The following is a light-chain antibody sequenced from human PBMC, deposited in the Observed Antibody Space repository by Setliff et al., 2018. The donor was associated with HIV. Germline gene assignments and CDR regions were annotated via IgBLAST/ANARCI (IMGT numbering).Light chain of an antibody. CDR1: SSDVGGYNS. V-gene: IGLV2-14*01. CDR3: TSYTRDNTITRV. J-gene: IGLJ1*01. Sequence: QSVLTQPASVSGSPGQSITISCTGTSSDVGGYNSVSWYQHYPGKAPKVMIYGVNNRPSGVSNRFSGSKSGSTASLTISGLQAEDEADYFCTSYTRDNTITRVFGTGTKVT. CDR2: GVN.